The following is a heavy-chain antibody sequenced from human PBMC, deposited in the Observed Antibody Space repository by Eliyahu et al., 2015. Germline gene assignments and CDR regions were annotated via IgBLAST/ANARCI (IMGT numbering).Heavy chain of an antibody. V-gene: IGHV1-69*01. Sequence: QVQLVQSGAEVKKPGSSVKVSCKASGGTFRSYATSWVRQAPGQGLEWMGGIIPIFGTANYAQKFQGRVTITADESTSTAYMELSSLRSEDTAVYYCARIEHARWLAEGGNGMDVWGQGTTVTVSS. CDR1: GGTFRSYA. D-gene: IGHD6-19*01. CDR3: ARIEHARWLAEGGNGMDV. J-gene: IGHJ6*02. CDR2: IIPIFGTA.